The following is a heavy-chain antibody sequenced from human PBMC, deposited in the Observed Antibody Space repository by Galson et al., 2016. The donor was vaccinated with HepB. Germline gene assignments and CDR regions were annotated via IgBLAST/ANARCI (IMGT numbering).Heavy chain of an antibody. CDR3: VRVRADYGGNMPDAFDI. CDR2: ISCGSSYI. CDR1: GFTFSRYT. J-gene: IGHJ3*02. D-gene: IGHD4-23*01. Sequence: SLRLSCAASGFTFSRYTMNWVRQAPGKGLEWVSSISCGSSYIYYADSVKGRFTISRDNAKNSLYLQMNSLRAEDTAVYYCVRVRADYGGNMPDAFDIWGQGTMVTVSS. V-gene: IGHV3-21*01.